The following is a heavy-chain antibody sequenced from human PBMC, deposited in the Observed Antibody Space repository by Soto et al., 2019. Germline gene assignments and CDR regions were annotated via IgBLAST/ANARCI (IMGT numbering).Heavy chain of an antibody. J-gene: IGHJ4*02. V-gene: IGHV2-5*02. CDR1: GFSLSSTRMA. D-gene: IGHD6-19*01. Sequence: QITLKESGPTLVKPTQTLTLTCTFSGFSLSSTRMAVGWIRQPPGKALEWLALIYWDDDKRYSPFLKSRLTITKDTSKNQVVLTMSNMDPVDTARYYCAHIVVAGIAYYLDYWGQGTLVTVSS. CDR3: AHIVVAGIAYYLDY. CDR2: IYWDDDK.